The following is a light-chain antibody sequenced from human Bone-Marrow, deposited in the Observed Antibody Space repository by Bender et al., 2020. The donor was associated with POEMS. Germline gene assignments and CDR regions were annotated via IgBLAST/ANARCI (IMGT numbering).Light chain of an antibody. Sequence: QSALTQPASVSGSPGQSITISCTGTSSDVGAYNHVSWYQQHPGKAPELLIYDVSNRPSGVSLRFSGSKSGNTASLIISGLQAEDEADYYCSSFTSSSLYVFGTGTKVTVL. CDR1: SSDVGAYNH. CDR3: SSFTSSSLYV. CDR2: DVS. J-gene: IGLJ1*01. V-gene: IGLV2-14*03.